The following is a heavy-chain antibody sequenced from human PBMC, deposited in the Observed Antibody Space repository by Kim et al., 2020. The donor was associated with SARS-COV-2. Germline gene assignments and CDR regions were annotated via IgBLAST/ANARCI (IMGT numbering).Heavy chain of an antibody. CDR3: ARHPLSMITFGDDAFDI. Sequence: LRSRVTMSVNTSKNQFSLKLSSVTAADTAVYYCARHPLSMITFGDDAFDIWGQGTMVTVSS. D-gene: IGHD3-16*01. V-gene: IGHV4-39*01. J-gene: IGHJ3*02.